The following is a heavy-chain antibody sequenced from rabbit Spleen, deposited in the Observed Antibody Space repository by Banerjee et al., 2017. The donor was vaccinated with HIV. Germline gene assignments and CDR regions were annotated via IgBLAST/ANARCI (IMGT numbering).Heavy chain of an antibody. J-gene: IGHJ4*01. CDR1: GVSFSGDSFSGDSY. D-gene: IGHD1-1*01. CDR3: ARDLVAVIGWNFSL. Sequence: QSLEESGGDLVKPGASLTLTCIASGVSFSGDSFSGDSYMCWVRQAPGKGLEWITCINMVTGKSVYASWAKGRFIMSRTSSTKVTLQMTSLTAADTATYFCARDLVAVIGWNFSLWGPGTLVTVS. V-gene: IGHV1S40*01. CDR2: INMVTGKS.